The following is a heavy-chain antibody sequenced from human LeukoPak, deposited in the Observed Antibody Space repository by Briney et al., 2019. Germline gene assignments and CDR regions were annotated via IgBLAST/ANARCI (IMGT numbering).Heavy chain of an antibody. CDR3: ARDRWSSSWYRMDGWFDP. Sequence: ASVKVSCKASGYTFTSYDINWVRQATGQGLEWMGWINTNTGNPTYAQGFTGRFVFSLDTSVSTAYLQISSLKAEDTAVYYCARDRWSSSWYRMDGWFDPWGQGTLVTVSS. CDR1: GYTFTSYD. V-gene: IGHV7-4-1*02. CDR2: INTNTGNP. D-gene: IGHD6-13*01. J-gene: IGHJ5*02.